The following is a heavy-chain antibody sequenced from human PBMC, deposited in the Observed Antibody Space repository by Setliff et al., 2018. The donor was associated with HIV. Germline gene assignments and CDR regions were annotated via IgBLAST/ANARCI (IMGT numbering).Heavy chain of an antibody. Sequence: GGSLRLSCAASGFTLSGYWMNWVRQAPGKGLAWVASIKHDGSDAYYVDSVKGRFTISRDNTENSLYLQMNSLRAEETAVYFCARGRGESRTNYFDYWGQGSLVTVSS. V-gene: IGHV3-7*03. CDR1: GFTLSGYW. CDR2: IKHDGSDA. J-gene: IGHJ4*02. CDR3: ARGRGESRTNYFDY.